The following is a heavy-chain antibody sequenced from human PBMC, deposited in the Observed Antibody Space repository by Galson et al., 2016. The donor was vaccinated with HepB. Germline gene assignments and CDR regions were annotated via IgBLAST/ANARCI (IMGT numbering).Heavy chain of an antibody. V-gene: IGHV1-2*04. J-gene: IGHJ6*02. CDR1: GYTFTGYY. CDR2: INPNSGGT. Sequence: SVKVSCKASGYTFTGYYIHWVRQAPGQGLEWMGWINPNSGGTKYAQRFQGWVTMTRDTSISTAYMELSRLRSDDTAVYYCARDYYFGMDFWGQGTTVTVSS. CDR3: ARDYYFGMDF.